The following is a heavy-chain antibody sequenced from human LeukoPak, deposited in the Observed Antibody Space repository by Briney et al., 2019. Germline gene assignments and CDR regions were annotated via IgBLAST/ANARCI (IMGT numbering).Heavy chain of an antibody. V-gene: IGHV4-59*01. CDR1: GGSISSYY. J-gene: IGHJ4*02. Sequence: SGTLSLTCTVSGGSISSYYWSWIRQPPGKGLEWIGYVSYTGSTNYNPSLKSRVTISIDTSKTQFSLKINSVTAADTAVYYCARDGAPGGLAYFDYWGQGTLVTVSS. D-gene: IGHD3-16*01. CDR2: VSYTGST. CDR3: ARDGAPGGLAYFDY.